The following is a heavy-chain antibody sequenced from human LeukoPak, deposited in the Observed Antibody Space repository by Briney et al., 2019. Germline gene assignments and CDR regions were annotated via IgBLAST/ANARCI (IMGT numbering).Heavy chain of an antibody. CDR3: AREVSVGYSYYMDV. CDR1: GFTFSSYN. D-gene: IGHD2-2*01. CDR2: ITSGSSHI. J-gene: IGHJ6*03. V-gene: IGHV3-21*04. Sequence: GGSLRLSCAASGFTFSSYNMNWVRQTPGQGLEWVSSITSGSSHIYYADSVKGRFTISRDNAKNSVYLQMNSLRAEDTASYYCAREVSVGYSYYMDVWGKGTTVTISS.